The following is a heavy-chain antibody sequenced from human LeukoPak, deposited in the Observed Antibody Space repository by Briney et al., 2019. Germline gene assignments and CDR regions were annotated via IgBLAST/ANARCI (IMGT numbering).Heavy chain of an antibody. CDR3: VRVDSNGYYWTFEY. CDR1: GFTFSSYG. Sequence: TGGSLRLSCAASGFTFSSYGMHWVRQAPGKGLEWVAVIWYDGTNKHYADSVKGRFTISRDNSKNTLYLQMNSLRAEDTAVYYCVRVDSNGYYWTFEYWGQGTLVTVSS. CDR2: IWYDGTNK. V-gene: IGHV3-33*01. J-gene: IGHJ4*02. D-gene: IGHD3-22*01.